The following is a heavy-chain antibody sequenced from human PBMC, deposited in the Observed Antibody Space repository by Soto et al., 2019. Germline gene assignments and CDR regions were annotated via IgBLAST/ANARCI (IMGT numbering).Heavy chain of an antibody. V-gene: IGHV1-46*03. CDR2: INPSGGST. CDR3: ARATTIKTGDIVATKLWLFDI. Sequence: ASVKVSCKASGYTFTSYYMYWVRQAPGQGLEWMGIINPSGGSTSYAQKFQGRVTMTRDTSTSTVYMELSSLRSEDTAVYYCARATTIKTGDIVATKLWLFDIWGQGTMVTVSS. D-gene: IGHD5-12*01. J-gene: IGHJ3*02. CDR1: GYTFTSYY.